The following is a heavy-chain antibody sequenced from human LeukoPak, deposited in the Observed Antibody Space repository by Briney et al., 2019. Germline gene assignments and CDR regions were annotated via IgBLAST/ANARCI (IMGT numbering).Heavy chain of an antibody. J-gene: IGHJ6*03. D-gene: IGHD7-27*01. CDR2: IIPIFGTA. V-gene: IGHV1-69*13. CDR1: GGTFSSYA. CDR3: ASDPGDHYYYYYMDV. Sequence: ASVKVSCKASGGTFSSYAISWVRQAPRQGLEWMGGIIPIFGTANYAQKFQGRVTITADESTSTAYMELSSLRSEDTAVYYCASDPGDHYYYYYMDVWGKGTTVTVSS.